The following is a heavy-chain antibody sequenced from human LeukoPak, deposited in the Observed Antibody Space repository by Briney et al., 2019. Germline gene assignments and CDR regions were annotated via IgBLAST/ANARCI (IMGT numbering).Heavy chain of an antibody. V-gene: IGHV3-30*02. Sequence: GGSLRLSCAASGFTFSSYWMSWVRQAPGKGLEWVAFTRYDGNNKYYADSVKGRFTISRDNSKNTLYLQMNSLRADDTAVYYCAKSHHVTAIDYWGQGTLVTVSS. D-gene: IGHD2-21*02. CDR2: TRYDGNNK. CDR3: AKSHHVTAIDY. CDR1: GFTFSSYW. J-gene: IGHJ4*02.